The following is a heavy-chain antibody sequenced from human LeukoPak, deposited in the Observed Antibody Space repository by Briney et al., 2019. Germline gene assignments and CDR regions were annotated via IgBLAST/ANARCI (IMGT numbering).Heavy chain of an antibody. Sequence: PGGSPRLSCAASGFTVSGHYMSWVRQAPGMGLEWVSVIHSGGTAYYADSVKGRFTISRDNSKNTLFLQLNSLRPEDTALYYCARGGLGGEALEVWGQGTMVTVSS. J-gene: IGHJ3*01. CDR2: IHSGGTA. CDR3: ARGGLGGEALEV. V-gene: IGHV3-66*02. CDR1: GFTVSGHY. D-gene: IGHD3-10*01.